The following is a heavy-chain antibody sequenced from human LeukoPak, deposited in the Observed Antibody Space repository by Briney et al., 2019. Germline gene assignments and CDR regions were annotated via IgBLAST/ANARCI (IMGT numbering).Heavy chain of an antibody. Sequence: GESLKISCKGSGYSFTSYWIGWVRQMPGKGLEWMGFIYPGDSDTRYSPSFQGQVTISADKSISTAYLQWSSLTASDTAIYYCARPRDDFWSGYYWADAFDIWGQGTMVTVSS. CDR2: IYPGDSDT. CDR1: GYSFTSYW. V-gene: IGHV5-51*01. J-gene: IGHJ3*02. CDR3: ARPRDDFWSGYYWADAFDI. D-gene: IGHD3-3*01.